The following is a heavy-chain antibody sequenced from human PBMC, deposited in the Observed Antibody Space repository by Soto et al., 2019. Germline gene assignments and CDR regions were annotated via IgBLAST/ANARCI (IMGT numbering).Heavy chain of an antibody. J-gene: IGHJ3*02. CDR2: IVVGSGNT. CDR1: GFTFNSSA. Sequence: ASVKVSCKASGFTFNSSAVQWVRQARGQRLEWIGWIVVGSGNTNYAQKFQERVTITRDMSTSTAYMELSSLRSEDTAVYYCAADGGSIFGVVDDAFDIWGQGTMVNVSS. D-gene: IGHD3-3*01. CDR3: AADGGSIFGVVDDAFDI. V-gene: IGHV1-58*01.